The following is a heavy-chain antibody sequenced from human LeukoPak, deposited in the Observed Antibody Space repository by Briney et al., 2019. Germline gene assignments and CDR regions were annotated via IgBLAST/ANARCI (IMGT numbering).Heavy chain of an antibody. CDR2: IYYSGST. CDR1: GGSISSGDYY. J-gene: IGHJ6*04. Sequence: SQTLSLTCTVSGGSISSGDYYWSWIRQPPGKGLEWIGYIYYSGSTYYNPSLKSRVTISVDTSKNQFSLKLSSVTAADTAVYYCARAWGDYYGMDVWGKGTMVTVSS. D-gene: IGHD1-26*01. V-gene: IGHV4-30-4*01. CDR3: ARAWGDYYGMDV.